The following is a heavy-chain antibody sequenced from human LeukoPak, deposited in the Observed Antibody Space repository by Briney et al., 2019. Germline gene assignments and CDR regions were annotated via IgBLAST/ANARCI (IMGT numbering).Heavy chain of an antibody. CDR2: IKSNADGGTT. V-gene: IGHV3-15*01. CDR3: ARGRIQLWLKVAFDI. Sequence: GGSLRLSCAASGFTFTNAWMSWVRQAPGKGLEWVGRIKSNADGGTTDYPALVKGRFSISRDDSKNMLYLQMNSLRAEDTAVYYCARGRIQLWLKVAFDIWGQGTMVTVSS. D-gene: IGHD5-18*01. CDR1: GFTFTNAW. J-gene: IGHJ3*02.